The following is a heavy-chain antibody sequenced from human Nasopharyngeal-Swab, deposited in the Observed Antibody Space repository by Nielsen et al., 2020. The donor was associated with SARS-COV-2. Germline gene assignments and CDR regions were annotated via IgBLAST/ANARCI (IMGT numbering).Heavy chain of an antibody. Sequence: SETLSLTCIVSGDSMSRFWWSWIRQAPGKGLEWVGYISATGTTTYNPSLKSRATIFIDSSRRQFSLRLSSVIAADTAVYYCATDLDHFGGENRFDSWGQGTLVTVSS. V-gene: IGHV4-4*08. CDR2: ISATGTT. CDR3: ATDLDHFGGENRFDS. CDR1: GDSMSRFW. D-gene: IGHD4-23*01. J-gene: IGHJ4*02.